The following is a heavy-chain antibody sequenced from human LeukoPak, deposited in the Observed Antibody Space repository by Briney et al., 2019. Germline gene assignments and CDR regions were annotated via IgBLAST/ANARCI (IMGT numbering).Heavy chain of an antibody. Sequence: PGWSLRLSCAASGFTFSTYEFNWVRQAPGKGLEWISYISSSGNTIYYADSVKGRFTISRDNAKKSLFLQMNSLRAEDTAVYYCAKEGVRGIAVAEGKVDYWGQGTPVTVSS. CDR3: AKEGVRGIAVAEGKVDY. J-gene: IGHJ4*02. V-gene: IGHV3-48*03. CDR2: ISSSGNTI. CDR1: GFTFSTYE. D-gene: IGHD6-19*01.